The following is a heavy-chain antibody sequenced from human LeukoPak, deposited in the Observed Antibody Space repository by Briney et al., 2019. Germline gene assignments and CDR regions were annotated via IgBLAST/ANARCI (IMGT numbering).Heavy chain of an antibody. CDR2: ISGSGGST. CDR1: GFTFSSYA. V-gene: IGHV3-23*01. J-gene: IGHJ4*02. Sequence: GGSLRLSCAASGFTFSSYAMSWVRQAPGKGLEWVSAISGSGGSTYYADSVKGRFTISRDNSKNTLYLQMNSLRAEDTAVYYCAKELFYGDYERGQFDYWGQGTLVTVSS. CDR3: AKELFYGDYERGQFDY. D-gene: IGHD4-17*01.